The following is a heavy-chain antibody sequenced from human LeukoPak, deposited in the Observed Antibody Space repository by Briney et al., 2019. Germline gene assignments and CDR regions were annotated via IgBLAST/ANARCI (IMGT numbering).Heavy chain of an antibody. CDR2: IYYSGST. V-gene: IGHV4-59*08. D-gene: IGHD6-13*01. CDR1: GGSISSYY. CDR3: ARQRIAAAGDFDY. Sequence: SETLSLTCTVSGGSISSYYWSWIRQPPEKGLEWIGYIYYSGSTNYNPSLKSRVTISVDTSKNQFSLKLSSVTAADTAVYYCARQRIAAAGDFDYWGQGTLVTVSS. J-gene: IGHJ4*02.